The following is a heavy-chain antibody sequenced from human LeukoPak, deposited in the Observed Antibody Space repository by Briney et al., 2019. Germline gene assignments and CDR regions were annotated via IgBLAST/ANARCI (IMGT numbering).Heavy chain of an antibody. J-gene: IGHJ4*02. CDR2: INPSGST. D-gene: IGHD6-19*01. V-gene: IGHV4-34*01. CDR1: VGSFSGYY. CDR3: ARHETGIAVAGTFDY. Sequence: SETLSLTCAVYVGSFSGYYWSWIRQSPGRGLEWIGEINPSGSTNYNPSLKRRVTISVDTSKNQFSLKLSSVTAADTAVYYCARHETGIAVAGTFDYWGQGTLVTVSS.